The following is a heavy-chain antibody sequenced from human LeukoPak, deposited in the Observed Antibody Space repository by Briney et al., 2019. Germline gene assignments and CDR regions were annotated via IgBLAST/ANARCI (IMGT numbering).Heavy chain of an antibody. CDR3: ASTPNYGDYLQDFDY. CDR2: IYYSGST. CDR1: GGSISSSSYY. V-gene: IGHV4-39*01. D-gene: IGHD4-17*01. Sequence: PSETLSLTCTVSGGSISSSSYYWGWIRQPPGKGLEWIGSIYYSGSTYYNPSLKSRVTISVDTSKNQFSLKLSSVTAADTAVYYCASTPNYGDYLQDFDYWGQGTLVTVSS. J-gene: IGHJ4*02.